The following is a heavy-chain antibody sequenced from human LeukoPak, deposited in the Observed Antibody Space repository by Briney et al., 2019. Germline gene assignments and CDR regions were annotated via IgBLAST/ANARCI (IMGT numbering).Heavy chain of an antibody. V-gene: IGHV3-23*01. CDR2: ISGSGGST. J-gene: IGHJ3*02. CDR3: ARDAVHSGTGNTFDI. D-gene: IGHD6-13*01. Sequence: GGSLRLSCAASGFTFSSYAMSWVRQAPGKGLEWVSAISGSGGSTYYADSVKGRFTISRDNSKNTLYLQMDSLRAEDTAVYYCARDAVHSGTGNTFDIWGQGTMVTVSS. CDR1: GFTFSSYA.